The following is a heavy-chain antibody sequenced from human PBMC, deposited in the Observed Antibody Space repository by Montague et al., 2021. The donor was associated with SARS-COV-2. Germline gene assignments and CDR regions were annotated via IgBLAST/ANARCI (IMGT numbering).Heavy chain of an antibody. CDR1: GDSISSYD. D-gene: IGHD1-14*01. V-gene: IGHV4-59*01. CDR2: FYGSGTF. Sequence: SETLSLTCTVSGDSISSYDWGWIRQPLGMGLEWIAYFYGSGTFDYNPSLKRRATISADRSNNQLSLRLRSVTAAGTAMYYCARETMTADAFDVWGQGIMVTVSS. CDR3: ARETMTADAFDV. J-gene: IGHJ3*01.